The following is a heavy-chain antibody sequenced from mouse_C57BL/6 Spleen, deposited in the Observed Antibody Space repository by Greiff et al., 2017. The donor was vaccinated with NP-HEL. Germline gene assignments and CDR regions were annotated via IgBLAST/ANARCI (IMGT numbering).Heavy chain of an antibody. CDR3: ARYDGRYFDY. V-gene: IGHV1-64*01. Sequence: QVQLKQPGAELVKPGASVKLSCTASGYTFTSYWMHWVKQRPGQGLEWIGMIHPNSGSTNYNEKFKSKATLTVDKSSSTAYMQLSSLTSEDSAVYYCARYDGRYFDYWGQGTTLTVSS. J-gene: IGHJ2*01. CDR2: IHPNSGST. D-gene: IGHD1-1*01. CDR1: GYTFTSYW.